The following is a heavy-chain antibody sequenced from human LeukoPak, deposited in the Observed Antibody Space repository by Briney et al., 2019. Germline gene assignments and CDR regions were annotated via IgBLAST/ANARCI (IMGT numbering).Heavy chain of an antibody. CDR1: GGSFSGYY. V-gene: IGHV4-34*01. D-gene: IGHD3-10*01. CDR2: INHSGST. Sequence: SETLSLTCAVYGGSFSGYYWSWIRQPPGKGLEWIGEINHSGSTNYNPSLKSRVTISVDTSKNQFSLKLSSVTAADTAVYYCARWFGAIDYWGQGTLVTVPS. J-gene: IGHJ4*02. CDR3: ARWFGAIDY.